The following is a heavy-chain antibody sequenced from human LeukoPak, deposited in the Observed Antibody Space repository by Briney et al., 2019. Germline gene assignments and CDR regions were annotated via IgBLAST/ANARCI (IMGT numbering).Heavy chain of an antibody. Sequence: GRSLRLSCAPSGFTFSSFSMNWVRQAPGAGREWVSSISSSSSYIYYADSVKGRFTISRDNAKNSLYLQMNSLRAEDTAVYYCARVLQIADADYWGQGTLVTVSS. CDR1: GFTFSSFS. V-gene: IGHV3-21*01. CDR2: ISSSSSYI. D-gene: IGHD6-13*01. CDR3: ARVLQIADADY. J-gene: IGHJ4*02.